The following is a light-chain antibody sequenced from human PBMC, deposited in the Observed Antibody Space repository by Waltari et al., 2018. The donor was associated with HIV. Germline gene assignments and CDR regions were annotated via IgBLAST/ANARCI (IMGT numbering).Light chain of an antibody. J-gene: IGKJ2*01. Sequence: EIVMTQSPATLSVSPGETATLSCRASQSVRSNLAWYQQKPGQAPRLLIYGASTRGTGIPARFSGSGSGTEFTITISSLQAEDFAVYYCQKYDNWPPYTFGQGTKLEIK. V-gene: IGKV3-15*01. CDR2: GAS. CDR3: QKYDNWPPYT. CDR1: QSVRSN.